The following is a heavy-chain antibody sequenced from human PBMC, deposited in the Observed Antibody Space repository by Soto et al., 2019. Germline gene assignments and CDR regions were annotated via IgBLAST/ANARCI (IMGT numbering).Heavy chain of an antibody. CDR1: GFTFSTYW. J-gene: IGHJ5*02. V-gene: IGHV3-74*01. Sequence: EVQLVASGGGLVQPGGSLRLSCAASGFTFSTYWMHWVRQVPGKGLVWVSRINTDGSSTSYADSVKGRFTISRDNAKNTLYLQMNSLRAEDMALYYCARSKQLVLWFDPWGQGTLVTVSS. CDR2: INTDGSST. D-gene: IGHD6-13*01. CDR3: ARSKQLVLWFDP.